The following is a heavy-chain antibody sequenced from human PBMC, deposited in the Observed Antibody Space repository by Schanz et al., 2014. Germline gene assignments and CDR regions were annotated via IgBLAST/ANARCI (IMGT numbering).Heavy chain of an antibody. CDR3: AKYRGYYRVSGSYRELAY. Sequence: DVQLLESGGGLVQPGGSLRLSCAASGFAFSSYGMNWLRQAPGKGLEWVSVIGVDGTTTYYADSVKGRFTISRDNSKNTLYLQMNSLRPEDTAVYYCAKYRGYYRVSGSYRELAYWGQGTLVTVSS. D-gene: IGHD3-10*01. CDR2: IGVDGTTT. V-gene: IGHV3-23*01. CDR1: GFAFSSYG. J-gene: IGHJ4*02.